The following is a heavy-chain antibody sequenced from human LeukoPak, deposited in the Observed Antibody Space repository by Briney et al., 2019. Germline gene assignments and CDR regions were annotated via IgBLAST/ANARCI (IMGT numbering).Heavy chain of an antibody. J-gene: IGHJ4*02. D-gene: IGHD1-26*01. CDR2: ISGSGGST. CDR1: GFTFSSYA. CDR3: ARGGSYLYYFDY. Sequence: SGGSLRLSCAASGFTFSSYAMSWVRQAPGKGLEWVSAISGSGGSTYYADSVKGRFTISRDNSKNTLYLQMNSLRAEDTAVYYCARGGSYLYYFDYWGQGTLVTVSS. V-gene: IGHV3-23*01.